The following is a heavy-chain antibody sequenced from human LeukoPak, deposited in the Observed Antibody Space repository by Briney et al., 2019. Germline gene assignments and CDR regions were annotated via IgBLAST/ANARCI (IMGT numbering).Heavy chain of an antibody. CDR3: ARGPPSVGATCRWFDP. CDR2: MNPNSGNT. V-gene: IGHV1-8*01. Sequence: ASVEVSCKASGYTFTSYDINWVRQATGQGLEWMGWMNPNSGNTGYAQKFQGRVTMTRNTSISTAYMELSSLRSEDTAVYYCARGPPSVGATCRWFDPWGQGTLVTVSS. CDR1: GYTFTSYD. J-gene: IGHJ5*02. D-gene: IGHD1-26*01.